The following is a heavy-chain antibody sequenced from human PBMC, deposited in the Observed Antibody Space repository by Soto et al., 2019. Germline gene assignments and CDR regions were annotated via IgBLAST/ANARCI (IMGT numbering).Heavy chain of an antibody. CDR1: GGSISSYY. Sequence: PSETLSLTCTVSGGSISSYYWSRIRQPPGKGLEWIGYIYYSGSTNYNPSLKSRVTISVDTSKNQFSLKLSSVTAADTAVYYCARQASPREVRELPFDYWGQGTLVTVS. D-gene: IGHD3-10*01. CDR3: ARQASPREVRELPFDY. CDR2: IYYSGST. V-gene: IGHV4-59*08. J-gene: IGHJ4*02.